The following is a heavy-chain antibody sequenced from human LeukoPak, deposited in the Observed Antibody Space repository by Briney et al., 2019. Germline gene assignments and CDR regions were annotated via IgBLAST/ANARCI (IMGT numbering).Heavy chain of an antibody. J-gene: IGHJ6*02. CDR3: ARAQVDYNNGPGSQGHYSYGMDV. D-gene: IGHD4-11*01. Sequence: ASVKVSCKASGYTFTSYGISWVRQAPGQGLEWMGWISAYNGNTNYAQKLQGRVTMTTDTSTSTAYMELRSLRSDDTAVYYCARAQVDYNNGPGSQGHYSYGMDVWGQGTTVTVSS. CDR1: GYTFTSYG. V-gene: IGHV1-18*01. CDR2: ISAYNGNT.